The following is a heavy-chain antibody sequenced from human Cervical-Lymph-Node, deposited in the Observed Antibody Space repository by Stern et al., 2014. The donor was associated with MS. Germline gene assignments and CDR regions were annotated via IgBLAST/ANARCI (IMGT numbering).Heavy chain of an antibody. D-gene: IGHD4-23*01. V-gene: IGHV1-69*01. CDR3: AQEHHGGNFHS. CDR1: GDTFSRNG. Sequence: QVQLEQSGAEAKKPGSSVKVSCNISGDTFSRNGISWVRQAPGQGLEWMGAIVPILGKANYAQKLQGRLTITADESTKTAYMELSSLRSEDTAVYYCAQEHHGGNFHSWGQGTLVIVSS. J-gene: IGHJ4*02. CDR2: IVPILGKA.